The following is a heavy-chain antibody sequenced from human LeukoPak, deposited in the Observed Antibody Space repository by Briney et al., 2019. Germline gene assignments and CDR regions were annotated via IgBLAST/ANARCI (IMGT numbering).Heavy chain of an antibody. J-gene: IGHJ4*02. Sequence: GGSLRLSCAASGFIISDYYMSWISQAPGKGLEWVSYIGSGGGTIYFADSVKGRFTVSRDSAKNSLDLQMDSLRAEDTAIYYCARAAAAGTLHYWGQGTLVTVSS. D-gene: IGHD6-13*01. V-gene: IGHV3-11*01. CDR3: ARAAAAGTLHY. CDR2: IGSGGGTI. CDR1: GFIISDYY.